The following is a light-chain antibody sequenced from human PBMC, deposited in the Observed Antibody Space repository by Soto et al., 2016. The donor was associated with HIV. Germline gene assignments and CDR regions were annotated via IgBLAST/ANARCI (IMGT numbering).Light chain of an antibody. Sequence: DIQMTQSRSTLSASVGDRVTITCRASQSISTWLAWYQQKPGKAPKLLIYKASSLESGVPSRFSGSGSGTDFTLTLSSVQPDDVGTYYCQQYNSVPWTFGQGT. CDR3: QQYNSVPWT. J-gene: IGKJ1*01. CDR2: KAS. V-gene: IGKV1-5*03. CDR1: QSISTW.